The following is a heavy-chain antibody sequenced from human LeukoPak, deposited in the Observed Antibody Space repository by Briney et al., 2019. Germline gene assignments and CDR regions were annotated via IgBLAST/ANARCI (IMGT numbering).Heavy chain of an antibody. J-gene: IGHJ4*02. CDR3: TRALGSDY. CDR2: INPNSGGT. D-gene: IGHD1-26*01. V-gene: IGHV1-2*02. CDR1: GYTFTSYG. Sequence: ASVKVSCKASGYTFTSYGISWVRQAPGQGLEWMGWINPNSGGTNYAQKFQGRVTITRDTSISTAYMELSSLYSDDTAMYYCTRALGSDYWGQGTLVTVSS.